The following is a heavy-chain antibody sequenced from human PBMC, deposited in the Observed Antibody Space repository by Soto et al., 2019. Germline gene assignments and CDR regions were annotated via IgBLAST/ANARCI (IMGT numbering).Heavy chain of an antibody. Sequence: QVQLVQSGAEVKRPGSSVKLSCKASGGTFTYYGISWVRQAPGQGLEWMGGIIPIIGPATYAQKFQGRLTITAEQSTSTDYMELSSLGSEDTALYDCARDLGTTIAGPPRRETYGGLDHGGQGTLVTVSS. CDR3: ARDLGTTIAGPPRRETYGGLDH. CDR2: IIPIIGPA. J-gene: IGHJ4*02. CDR1: GGTFTYYG. D-gene: IGHD3-22*01. V-gene: IGHV1-69*01.